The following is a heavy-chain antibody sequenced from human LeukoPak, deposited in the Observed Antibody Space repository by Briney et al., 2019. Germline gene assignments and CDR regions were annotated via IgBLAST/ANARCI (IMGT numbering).Heavy chain of an antibody. CDR3: AKAVYYYGSGSYYNAIDY. CDR2: ISGSGGST. Sequence: GGSLRLSCAASGFTFSSYAMSWVRQAPGKGLEWVSAISGSGGSTYYADSVKGRFTISRDNSKNTLYLQMNSLRAEDTAVYYCAKAVYYYGSGSYYNAIDYWGQGTLVTVSS. D-gene: IGHD3-10*01. CDR1: GFTFSSYA. V-gene: IGHV3-23*01. J-gene: IGHJ4*02.